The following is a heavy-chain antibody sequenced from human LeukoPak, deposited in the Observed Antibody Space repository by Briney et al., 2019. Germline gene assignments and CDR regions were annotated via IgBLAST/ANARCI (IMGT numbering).Heavy chain of an antibody. CDR3: ARGIESYGDYGY. Sequence: SETLSLTRTVSGGSISGSYWSWIRQPPGKGLEWIAYMYNSGSTNYHPSLKSRVTISIDASKNQLSLKLSSLTAADTAIYYCARGIESYGDYGYWGQGILVTVSS. J-gene: IGHJ4*02. CDR2: MYNSGST. D-gene: IGHD4-17*01. CDR1: GGSISGSY. V-gene: IGHV4-59*01.